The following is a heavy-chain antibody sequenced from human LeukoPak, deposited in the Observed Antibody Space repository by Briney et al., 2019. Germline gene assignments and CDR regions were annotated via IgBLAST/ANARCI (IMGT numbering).Heavy chain of an antibody. CDR3: ARVAADYYYYYMDV. CDR2: IYYSGST. Sequence: PSETLSLTCTVSGGSISSYYWSWIRQPPGKGLEWIGYIYYSGSTIYNPSLKSRVTISVDTSKNQFSLKLSSVTAADTAVYYCARVAADYYYYYMDVWGKGTTVTVSS. J-gene: IGHJ6*03. V-gene: IGHV4-59*01. CDR1: GGSISSYY. D-gene: IGHD6-25*01.